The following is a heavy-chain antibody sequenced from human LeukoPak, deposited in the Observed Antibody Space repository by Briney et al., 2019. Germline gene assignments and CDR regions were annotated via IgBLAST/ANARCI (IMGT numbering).Heavy chain of an antibody. CDR3: ATRGDYSDTSGNSYDALDI. J-gene: IGHJ3*02. Sequence: PETLSLTCAVYGGSFSGYYWSWIRQPPGKGLEWIGEINHSGSTNYNPSLKSRVTISVDTSKNQFSLKLSSVTAADTAVYYCATRGDYSDTSGNSYDALDIWGQGTMVTVSS. CDR1: GGSFSGYY. CDR2: INHSGST. V-gene: IGHV4-34*01. D-gene: IGHD3-22*01.